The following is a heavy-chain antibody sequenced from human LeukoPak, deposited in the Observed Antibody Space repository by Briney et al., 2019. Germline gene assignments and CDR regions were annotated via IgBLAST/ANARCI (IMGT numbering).Heavy chain of an antibody. D-gene: IGHD6-6*01. CDR2: INPSGGST. CDR3: AREGRNIAARPLFDY. CDR1: GYTFTSYY. V-gene: IGHV1-46*01. Sequence: ASVKVSCMASGYTFTSYYMHWVRQAPGQGLEWMGIINPSGGSTSYAQKFQGRVTMTRDTSTSTVYMELSSLRSEDTAVYYCAREGRNIAARPLFDYWGQGTLVTVSS. J-gene: IGHJ4*02.